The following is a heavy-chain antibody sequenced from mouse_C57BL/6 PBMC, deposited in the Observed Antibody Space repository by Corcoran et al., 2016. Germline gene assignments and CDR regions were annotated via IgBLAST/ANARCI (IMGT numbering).Heavy chain of an antibody. D-gene: IGHD2-4*01. CDR1: GYTFTDYY. CDR3: ARKGVYYDYDGYYFDY. V-gene: IGHV1-26*01. CDR2: INPNNGGT. J-gene: IGHJ2*01. Sequence: EVQLQQSGPELVKPGASVKISCKASGYTFTDYYMNWVKQSHGKSLEWIGDINPNNGGTSYNQKFKGKATLTVDKSSSTAYMELRSLTSEDSAVYYWARKGVYYDYDGYYFDYWGQGTTLTVSS.